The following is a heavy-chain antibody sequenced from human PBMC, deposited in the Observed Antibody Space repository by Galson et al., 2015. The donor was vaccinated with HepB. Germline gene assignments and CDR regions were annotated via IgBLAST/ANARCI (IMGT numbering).Heavy chain of an antibody. V-gene: IGHV4-59*01. Sequence: LSLTCTVSGGSISSYYWSWIRQPPGKGLEWIGYIYYSGSTNYNPSLKSRVTISVDTSKNQFSLKLSSVTAADTAVYYCARVISGSYRWYYYYMDVWGKGTTVTVSS. CDR3: ARVISGSYRWYYYYMDV. CDR2: IYYSGST. D-gene: IGHD3-10*01. J-gene: IGHJ6*03. CDR1: GGSISSYY.